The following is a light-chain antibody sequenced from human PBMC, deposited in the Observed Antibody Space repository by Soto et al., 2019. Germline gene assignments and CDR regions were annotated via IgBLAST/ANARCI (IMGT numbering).Light chain of an antibody. J-gene: IGKJ4*01. V-gene: IGKV4-1*01. CDR1: QSVLYSSNNKNY. CDR2: WAS. Sequence: DIVMTQSPDSLAVSLGERATINCKSSQSVLYSSNNKNYLAWYQQKPGQPPKLLIYWASTRESGVPDRFSGSGSGTDFTLTISSLQAEDVAVYYCQQYYPTLALTFGGGTKVEIK. CDR3: QQYYPTLALT.